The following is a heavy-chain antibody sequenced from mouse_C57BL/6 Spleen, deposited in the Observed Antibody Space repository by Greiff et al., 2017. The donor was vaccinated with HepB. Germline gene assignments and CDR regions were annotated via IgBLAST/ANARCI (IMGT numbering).Heavy chain of an antibody. D-gene: IGHD1-1*01. CDR3: ARSRYGIAY. V-gene: IGHV1-26*01. CDR2: INPNNGGT. Sequence: EVQLQQSGPELVKPGASVKISCKASGYTFTDYYMNWVKQSHGKSLEWIGDINPNNGGTSYNQKFKGKATLTVDKSSSTAYMELRSLTSEDSAVYYCARSRYGIAYWGQRTLVTVSA. J-gene: IGHJ3*01. CDR1: GYTFTDYY.